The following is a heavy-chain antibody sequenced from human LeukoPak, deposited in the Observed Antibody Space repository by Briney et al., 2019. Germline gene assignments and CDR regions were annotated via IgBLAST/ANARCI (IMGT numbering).Heavy chain of an antibody. CDR2: INPSSGGT. CDR3: ARTRSSSSSWYGQFDY. D-gene: IGHD6-13*01. J-gene: IGHJ4*02. Sequence: GASVKVSCKASGYTFTGYYMHWVRQAPGQGLEWMGWINPSSGGTNYAQKFQGRVTITADKSTSTAYMELSSLRSEDTAVYYCARTRSSSSSWYGQFDYWGQGTLVTVSS. CDR1: GYTFTGYY. V-gene: IGHV1-2*02.